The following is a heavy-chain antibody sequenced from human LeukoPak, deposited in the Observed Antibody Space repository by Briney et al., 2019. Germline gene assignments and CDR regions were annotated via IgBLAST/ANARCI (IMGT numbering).Heavy chain of an antibody. D-gene: IGHD3/OR15-3a*01. CDR2: IKQDGSEK. CDR3: ARDNGYYDFWVVPSVAGDLDY. V-gene: IGHV3-7*01. CDR1: GFTFSSYW. Sequence: GGSLRLSCAASGFTFSSYWMSWVRQAPGKGLEWVANIKQDGSEKYYVDSVKGRFTISRDNAKNSLYLQMNSLRAEDTAVYYCARDNGYYDFWVVPSVAGDLDYWGRGTLVTVSS. J-gene: IGHJ4*02.